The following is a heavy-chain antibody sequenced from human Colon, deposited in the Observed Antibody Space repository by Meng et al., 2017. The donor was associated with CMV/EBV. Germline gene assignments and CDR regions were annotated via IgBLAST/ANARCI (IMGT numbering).Heavy chain of an antibody. CDR3: AKGRGSGPGPYGMDV. CDR1: GFTFSTYE. Sequence: SLKISCAASGFTFSTYEMYWVRQAPGKGLQWIAYISSGVTTYYSDAVKGRFTISRDNAQNSVFLHMSNLRSGDTAVYYCAKGRGSGPGPYGMDVWGQGTTVTVSS. V-gene: IGHV3-48*03. D-gene: IGHD6-19*01. CDR2: ISSGVTT. J-gene: IGHJ6*02.